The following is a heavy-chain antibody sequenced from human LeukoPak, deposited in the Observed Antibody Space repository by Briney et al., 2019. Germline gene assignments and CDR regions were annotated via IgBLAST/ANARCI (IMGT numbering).Heavy chain of an antibody. V-gene: IGHV3-7*01. D-gene: IGHD5-24*01. CDR1: GFSFYDAW. Sequence: GGSLRLSCATSGFSFYDAWLSWVRQAPGKGLEWVANIKQDGSEKYYVDSVKGRFTISRDNAKNSLYLQMNSLRAEDTAVYYCARDSRTFVWLQLFDYWGQGTLVTVSS. J-gene: IGHJ4*02. CDR3: ARDSRTFVWLQLFDY. CDR2: IKQDGSEK.